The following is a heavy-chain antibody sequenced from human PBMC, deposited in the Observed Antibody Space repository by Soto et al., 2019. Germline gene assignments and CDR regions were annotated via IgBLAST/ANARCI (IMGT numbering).Heavy chain of an antibody. J-gene: IGHJ2*01. CDR3: ARVGMDDRTIDGYFDL. CDR1: GGSISSGGYS. CDR2: IYHSGST. V-gene: IGHV4-30-2*01. D-gene: IGHD3-22*01. Sequence: QLQLQESGSGLVKPSQTLSLTCAVSGGSISSGGYSWSWIRQPPGKGLEWIGYIYHSGSTYYNPSLKRRLTISVDRSKNQFSLKLSSVTAADTAVYYCARVGMDDRTIDGYFDLWGRGTLVTVSS.